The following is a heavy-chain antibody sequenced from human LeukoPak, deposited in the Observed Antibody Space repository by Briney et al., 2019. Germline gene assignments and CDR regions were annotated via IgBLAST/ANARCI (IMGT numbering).Heavy chain of an antibody. Sequence: GGSLRLSCAASGFTFSSYGMHWVRQAPGKGLEWVANIKQDGNEKYYVDSVKGRFTISRDNAKNSLYLQMNSLRAEDTAVYYCARELRRYFDYWGQGTLVTVSS. J-gene: IGHJ4*02. D-gene: IGHD5-24*01. CDR3: ARELRRYFDY. CDR1: GFTFSSYG. CDR2: IKQDGNEK. V-gene: IGHV3-7*01.